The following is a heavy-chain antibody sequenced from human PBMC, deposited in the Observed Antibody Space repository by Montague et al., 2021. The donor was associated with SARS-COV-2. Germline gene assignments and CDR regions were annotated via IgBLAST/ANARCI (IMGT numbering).Heavy chain of an antibody. CDR1: DGSFSDYS. Sequence: SETLSLTCAVYDGSFSDYSWTWIRQPPGPGLEWIGEINHRGSTNYNPSLKSRVTISVDTSKNQFSLKMTSVTAADTAVYYCARGRQHINMVVVVVTGGEYYFDFWGQGTLVAVSS. CDR2: INHRGST. J-gene: IGHJ4*02. CDR3: ARGRQHINMVVVVVTGGEYYFDF. V-gene: IGHV4-34*01. D-gene: IGHD3-22*01.